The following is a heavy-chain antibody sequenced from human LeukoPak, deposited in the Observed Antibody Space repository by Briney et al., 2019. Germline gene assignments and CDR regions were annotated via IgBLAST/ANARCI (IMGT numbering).Heavy chain of an antibody. D-gene: IGHD3-10*01. Sequence: GGSLRLSCAASGFTFSSYQMNWVRQAPGKGLEWVSYISSGGSTVYYADSVKGRFTVSRDNAENSLYLQMNSLRVEDTAVYYCTRELMRPFGCSDHWGQGTPVTVSS. CDR2: ISSGGSTV. J-gene: IGHJ4*02. V-gene: IGHV3-48*03. CDR1: GFTFSSYQ. CDR3: TRELMRPFGCSDH.